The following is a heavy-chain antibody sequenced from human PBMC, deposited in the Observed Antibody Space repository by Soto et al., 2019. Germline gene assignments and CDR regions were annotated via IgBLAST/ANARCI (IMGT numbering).Heavy chain of an antibody. Sequence: SETLSLTCTVSGGSISSHYWSWIRQPPGQGLEWIGYIYYSGSTNYNPSLKSRVTISVDTPKSQFSLRLSSVTAADTAVYYCARAPHYYGSGSYLYYYYGMDVWGQGTTVTVSS. CDR1: GGSISSHY. V-gene: IGHV4-59*11. D-gene: IGHD3-10*01. CDR3: ARAPHYYGSGSYLYYYYGMDV. CDR2: IYYSGST. J-gene: IGHJ6*02.